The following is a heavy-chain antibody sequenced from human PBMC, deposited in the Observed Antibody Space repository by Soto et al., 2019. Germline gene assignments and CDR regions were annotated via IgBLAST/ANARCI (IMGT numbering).Heavy chain of an antibody. J-gene: IGHJ6*02. V-gene: IGHV4-4*02. D-gene: IGHD5-18*01. CDR3: AGVDTLMVNYYGMDV. Sequence: IQLQESGPGLVKPSGTLSLTCDVSGHSISTTAWWNWVRQSPGKGLEWVGEIFHSGDTNYNPSLKGRVTISVDKSKNQFSLELRSLTAADPAVYYCAGVDTLMVNYYGMDVWGQGIAVTVSS. CDR1: GHSISTTAW. CDR2: IFHSGDT.